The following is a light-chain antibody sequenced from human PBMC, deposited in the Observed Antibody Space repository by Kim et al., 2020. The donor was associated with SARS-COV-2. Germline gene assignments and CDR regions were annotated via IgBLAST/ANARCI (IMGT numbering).Light chain of an antibody. CDR2: GIS. V-gene: IGKV3-20*01. Sequence: SPGERATHSCRASHGISSIHVAWYQQKRGRAPRLIIYGISNRATDIPDRFSGSGAGTDFTLTISRLEPEDFAVYYCQQYADSPPTFGQGTKVDIK. J-gene: IGKJ1*01. CDR1: HGISSIH. CDR3: QQYADSPPT.